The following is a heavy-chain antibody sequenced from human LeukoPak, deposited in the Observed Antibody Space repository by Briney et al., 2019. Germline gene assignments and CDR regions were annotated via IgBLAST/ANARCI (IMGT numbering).Heavy chain of an antibody. CDR1: GYSFNTYW. CDR3: ARQRDDSSGYYVY. D-gene: IGHD3-22*01. V-gene: IGHV5-51*01. CDR2: IYPGDSDT. Sequence: AGESLKISCKGSGYSFNTYWIGWVRQMPGKGLEWMGIIYPGDSDTRYSPSFQGQVTISADKSISTAYLQWSSLKASDTAMYYCARQRDDSSGYYVYWGQGTLVTVSS. J-gene: IGHJ4*02.